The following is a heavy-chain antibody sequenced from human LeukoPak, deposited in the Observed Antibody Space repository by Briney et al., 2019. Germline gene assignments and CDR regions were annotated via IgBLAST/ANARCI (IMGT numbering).Heavy chain of an antibody. V-gene: IGHV4-38-2*02. D-gene: IGHD2-2*01. Sequence: SETLSLTCTVSGYSISSGYYWGWIRQPPGKGLEWIGSIYHSGSTYYNPSLKSRVTISVDTSKNQFSLKLSSVTAADTAVYYCARDIGVVPAAMARLNNWFDPWGQGTLVTVSS. CDR2: IYHSGST. CDR1: GYSISSGYY. CDR3: ARDIGVVPAAMARLNNWFDP. J-gene: IGHJ5*02.